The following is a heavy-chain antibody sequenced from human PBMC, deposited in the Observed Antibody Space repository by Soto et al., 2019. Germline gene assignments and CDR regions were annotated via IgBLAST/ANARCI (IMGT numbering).Heavy chain of an antibody. Sequence: SQTLSLTCAISGDSVSSNSAAWNWIRQSPSRGPEWLGRTYYRSKWYNDYAVSVKSRITINPDTSKNQFSLQLNSVTPEDTAVYYCARGRPGYSSGWYAAGELDYWGQGTLVTVPS. J-gene: IGHJ4*02. CDR3: ARGRPGYSSGWYAAGELDY. V-gene: IGHV6-1*01. D-gene: IGHD6-19*01. CDR2: TYYRSKWYN. CDR1: GDSVSSNSAA.